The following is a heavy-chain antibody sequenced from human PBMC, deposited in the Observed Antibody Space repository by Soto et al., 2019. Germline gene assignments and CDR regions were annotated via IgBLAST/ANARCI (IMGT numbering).Heavy chain of an antibody. CDR2: INPNSGGT. CDR3: ARDAQTTDGPPFYYYGMDV. Sequence: QVQLVQSGAEVKKPGASVKVSCKASGYTFTGYYMHWVRQAPGQGLEWLGWINPNSGGTNYAQKVQGRVTMTRDRSSSTACMELSRLRSDDTAVYYCARDAQTTDGPPFYYYGMDVWGQGTTVTVSS. V-gene: IGHV1-2*02. J-gene: IGHJ6*02. CDR1: GYTFTGYY.